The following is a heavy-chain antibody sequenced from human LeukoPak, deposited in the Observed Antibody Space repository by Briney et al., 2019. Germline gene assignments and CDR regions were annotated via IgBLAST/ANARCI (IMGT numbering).Heavy chain of an antibody. CDR2: IKQDGSEK. CDR1: GFTFSSYW. CDR3: ARVPYDSSGYYYVHFDY. D-gene: IGHD3-22*01. J-gene: IGHJ4*02. Sequence: GGSLRLSCAASGFTFSSYWMSWVRQAPGKGLEWVANIKQDGSEKYYVDSVKGRFTISRDNAKNSLYLQMNSLRAEDTAVYYCARVPYDSSGYYYVHFDYWGQGTLVTVSS. V-gene: IGHV3-7*01.